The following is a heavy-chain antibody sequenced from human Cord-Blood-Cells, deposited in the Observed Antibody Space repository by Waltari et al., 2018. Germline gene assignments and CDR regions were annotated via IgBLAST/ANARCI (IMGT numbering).Heavy chain of an antibody. Sequence: QVQLVQSGAEVKKPWASVKVSCKVSGYSLTDLSMHWVRQAPVKGLEWMGGFDPEDGKTIYAPKFQGRVTMTEDTSTDTAYMELSSLRSEDTAVYYCATVHRRFWSGYYDYWGQGTLVTVSS. CDR1: GYSLTDLS. D-gene: IGHD3-3*01. J-gene: IGHJ4*02. CDR2: FDPEDGKT. CDR3: ATVHRRFWSGYYDY. V-gene: IGHV1-24*01.